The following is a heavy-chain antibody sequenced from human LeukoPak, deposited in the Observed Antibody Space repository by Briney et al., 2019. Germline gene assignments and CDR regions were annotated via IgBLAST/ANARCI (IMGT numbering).Heavy chain of an antibody. J-gene: IGHJ4*02. CDR3: TKALDGGDY. CDR1: GFTFGDYA. D-gene: IGHD2-15*01. CDR2: IRSKAYGGTT. Sequence: PGGSVRLSCTASGFTFGDYAVTWFRQAPGKGLEWVGFIRSKAYGGTTEYAASVKGRFTISRDDSKSIAYLQMNSLKTEDTAVYYCTKALDGGDYWGQGTLVTVSS. V-gene: IGHV3-49*03.